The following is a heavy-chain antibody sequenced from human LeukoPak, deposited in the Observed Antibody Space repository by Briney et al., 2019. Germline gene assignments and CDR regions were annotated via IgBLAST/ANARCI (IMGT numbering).Heavy chain of an antibody. D-gene: IGHD6-13*01. V-gene: IGHV3-30-3*01. CDR1: GFTFSSYA. CDR3: ARDTWQQLVLPLDY. CDR2: ISFDGNNK. Sequence: GRSLRLSCAASGFTFSSYAMHWVRQAPGKGLEWVAVISFDGNNKYYADSVKGRFTLSRDNSKNTLYLQMNSLRTEDTAVYYCARDTWQQLVLPLDYWGQGTLVTVSS. J-gene: IGHJ4*02.